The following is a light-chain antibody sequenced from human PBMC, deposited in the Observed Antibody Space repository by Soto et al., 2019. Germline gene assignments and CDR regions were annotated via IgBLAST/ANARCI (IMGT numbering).Light chain of an antibody. CDR1: QSVTSNY. Sequence: EIVLTQSPGTLSLSPGERATLSCRASQSVTSNYLAWHQQKTGQAPRLLIYGASSRATGIPDRFSGSGSETDFTLTISRLEPEDFAVYYCQHYRSSPFTFGPGTKADIK. V-gene: IGKV3-20*01. CDR2: GAS. J-gene: IGKJ3*01. CDR3: QHYRSSPFT.